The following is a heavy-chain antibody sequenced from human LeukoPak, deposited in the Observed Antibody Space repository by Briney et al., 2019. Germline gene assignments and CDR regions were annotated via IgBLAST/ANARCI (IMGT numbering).Heavy chain of an antibody. CDR3: ARTRYNSGGGDY. Sequence: GGSLRLSCVASGFTFRDYGMHWVRQAPGKGLGWVAVIWYDGTNKYYPDSVEGRFTISRDNSKNTLYLQMNSLRAEDTAVYYCARTRYNSGGGDYWGQGTRVTVSP. J-gene: IGHJ4*02. V-gene: IGHV3-33*01. CDR2: IWYDGTNK. D-gene: IGHD6-19*01. CDR1: GFTFRDYG.